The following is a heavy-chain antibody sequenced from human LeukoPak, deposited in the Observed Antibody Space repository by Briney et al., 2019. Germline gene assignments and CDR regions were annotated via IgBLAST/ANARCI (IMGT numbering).Heavy chain of an antibody. V-gene: IGHV3-23*01. CDR3: ARVVGATFYFDY. J-gene: IGHJ4*02. Sequence: GGSLRLSCAASGFTFSSYAMFWVRQAPGQGLAWVSAVSGTTGNTYYADSVKGRFTISRDNSKNTLYLQMNSLRAEDTAVYYCARVVGATFYFDYWGQGTLVTVSS. D-gene: IGHD1-26*01. CDR2: VSGTTGNT. CDR1: GFTFSSYA.